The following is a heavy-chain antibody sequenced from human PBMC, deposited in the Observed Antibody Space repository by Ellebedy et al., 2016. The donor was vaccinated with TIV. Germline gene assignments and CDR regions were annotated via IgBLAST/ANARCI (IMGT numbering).Heavy chain of an antibody. CDR1: GFTFADYA. D-gene: IGHD1-1*01. Sequence: GGSLRLSCAASGFTFADYAMHWVRHAPGKGLEWVSGISWNSGSIGYADSVKGRFTISRDNAKNSVYLQMNSLRAEDTAVYYCARHLEHYYYGMDVWGQGTTVTVPS. V-gene: IGHV3-9*01. J-gene: IGHJ6*02. CDR2: ISWNSGSI. CDR3: ARHLEHYYYGMDV.